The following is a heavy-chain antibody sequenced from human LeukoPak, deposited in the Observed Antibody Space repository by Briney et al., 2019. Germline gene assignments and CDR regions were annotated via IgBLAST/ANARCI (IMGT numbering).Heavy chain of an antibody. Sequence: AASVKVSCKASGYTFTGYYMHWVRQAPGQGLEWMGCINPNSGGTNYAQKFQGRVTTTRDTSISTAYMELSRLRSDDTAVYYCARDSEFSGDAFDIWGQGTMVTVSS. CDR2: INPNSGGT. V-gene: IGHV1-2*02. CDR3: ARDSEFSGDAFDI. D-gene: IGHD2/OR15-2a*01. J-gene: IGHJ3*02. CDR1: GYTFTGYY.